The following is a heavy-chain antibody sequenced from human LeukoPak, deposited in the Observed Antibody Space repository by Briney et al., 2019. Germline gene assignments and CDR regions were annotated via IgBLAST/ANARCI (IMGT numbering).Heavy chain of an antibody. Sequence: GGSLRLSCQASGFTFYMYAMSWVRQAPGKGLEWVASMCGTAGCTFYPDSVKGRFTISRDNSKNVLYLRMNSLTAEDTAIYYCAKDRPNFHENSGHYYRRDGDSWGQGTLVTVSS. CDR3: AKDRPNFHENSGHYYRRDGDS. V-gene: IGHV3-23*01. CDR1: GFTFYMYA. CDR2: MCGTAGCT. J-gene: IGHJ5*01. D-gene: IGHD3-22*01.